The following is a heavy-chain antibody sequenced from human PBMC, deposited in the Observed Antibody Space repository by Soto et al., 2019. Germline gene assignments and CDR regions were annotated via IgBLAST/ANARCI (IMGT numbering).Heavy chain of an antibody. CDR3: ARVDLSCSGGSFFPEGYFQH. CDR2: ISAYNSNT. CDR1: GYTFISYG. J-gene: IGHJ1*01. V-gene: IGHV1-18*01. Sequence: QVLLVQSGAEVKKPGASVKVSCKASGYTFISYGFSWVRQAPGQGLEWMGWISAYNSNTNYAQKLQGRVTMTTDTATSAAYMGQRSLTSYDTSVYYCARVDLSCSGGSFFPEGYFQHWGQGTQVTVSS. D-gene: IGHD2-15*01.